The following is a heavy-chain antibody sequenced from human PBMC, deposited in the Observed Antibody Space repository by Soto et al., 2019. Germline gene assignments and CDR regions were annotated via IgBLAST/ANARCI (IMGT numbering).Heavy chain of an antibody. V-gene: IGHV5-51*03. CDR1: GYTFSTYW. CDR2: IFPRDSDI. Sequence: EEQLVQSGAEVRKPGESLKISCKGYGYTFSTYWIGWVRQMPGKGLEWMGIIFPRDSDIRYSPSFQGQVTISADKSINTAYRQWRSLKASDTAMYYCARLREEIVTDRWGQGTLVTVSS. J-gene: IGHJ5*02. CDR3: ARLREEIVTDR. D-gene: IGHD5-12*01.